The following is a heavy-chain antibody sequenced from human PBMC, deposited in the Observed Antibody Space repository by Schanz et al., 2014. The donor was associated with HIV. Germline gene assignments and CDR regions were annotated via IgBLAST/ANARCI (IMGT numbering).Heavy chain of an antibody. J-gene: IGHJ6*02. V-gene: IGHV3-23*01. CDR1: GFTFSDYA. Sequence: EVPLLESGGGLAQPGGSLRLSCAASGFTFSDYALNWVRQAPGKGLEWVSGITANGGANYADSVKGRFTISRDSSRNTLYLQMNSLRAEDTAVYYCAKVATWDYYGMDVWGQGTTVTVSS. CDR3: AKVATWDYYGMDV. CDR2: ITANGGA.